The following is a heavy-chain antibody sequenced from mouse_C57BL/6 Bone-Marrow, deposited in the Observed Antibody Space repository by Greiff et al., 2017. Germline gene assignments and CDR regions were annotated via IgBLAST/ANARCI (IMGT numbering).Heavy chain of an antibody. D-gene: IGHD1-1*01. CDR1: GFTFSSYG. V-gene: IGHV5-6*01. Sequence: EVQLVESGGDLVKPGGSLKLSCAASGFTFSSYGMSWVRQTPDKRLEWVATISSGGSYTYYPDSVKGRFTLSRDNAKNTLYLQMRSMKSGNTAMYYCASHVFYYGSFYHFDYWGQGTTLTVSA. CDR3: ASHVFYYGSFYHFDY. CDR2: ISSGGSYT. J-gene: IGHJ2*01.